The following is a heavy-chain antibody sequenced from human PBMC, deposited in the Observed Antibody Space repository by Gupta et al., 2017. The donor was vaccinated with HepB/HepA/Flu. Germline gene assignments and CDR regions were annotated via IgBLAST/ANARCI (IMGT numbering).Heavy chain of an antibody. CDR1: GFTFRSSS. J-gene: IGHJ4*02. V-gene: IGHV3-23*01. D-gene: IGHD6-19*01. Sequence: EVQPLESGGDLVQTGGSLRLSRVASGFTFRSSSSRWVRQAPGKGLEWVSSITSTGISTYYAESVGGRFTITRDNSKNTLYLQMNSLRAEDTAVYYCAKGSSGWPFEYWGQGTLATVSS. CDR2: ITSTGIST. CDR3: AKGSSGWPFEY.